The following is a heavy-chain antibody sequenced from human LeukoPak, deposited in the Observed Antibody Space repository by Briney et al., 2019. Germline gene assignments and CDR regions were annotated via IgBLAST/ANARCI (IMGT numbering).Heavy chain of an antibody. J-gene: IGHJ4*02. Sequence: SETLSLTCAVYGGSFSGYYWSWIRQPPGKGLEWIGEINHSGSTNYNPSLKSRVTISVDTSKNQFSLKLSSVTAADTAVYYCARTIAWYXSSPYYWGQGTLVTVSS. CDR3: ARTIAWYXSSPYY. CDR2: INHSGST. D-gene: IGHD6-13*01. V-gene: IGHV4-34*01. CDR1: GGSFSGYY.